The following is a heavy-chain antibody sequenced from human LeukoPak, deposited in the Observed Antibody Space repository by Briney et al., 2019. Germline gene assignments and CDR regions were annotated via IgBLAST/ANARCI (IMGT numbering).Heavy chain of an antibody. CDR2: INSDGSST. J-gene: IGHJ5*02. D-gene: IGHD6-13*01. Sequence: GGSLRLSCAASGFTFSSYWMHWVRQAPGKGLVWVSRINSDGSSTSYADSVKGRFTISRDNAKNTLYLQMNSLRAEDTAVYYCARGGDQIAAAATGGDWFDPWGQGTLVTVSS. V-gene: IGHV3-74*01. CDR3: ARGGDQIAAAATGGDWFDP. CDR1: GFTFSSYW.